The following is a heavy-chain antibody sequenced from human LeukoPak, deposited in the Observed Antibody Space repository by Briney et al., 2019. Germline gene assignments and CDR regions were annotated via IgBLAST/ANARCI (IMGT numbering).Heavy chain of an antibody. J-gene: IGHJ4*02. Sequence: SETLSLTCTVSGGSISSGSDYWSWIRQPAGKGLEWIGRIYFRGSTNYNPSLKSRVTISVDTSKNQFSLKLSSVTAADTAVYYCARDIAAAGGFDYWGQGTLVTVSS. CDR1: GGSISSGSDY. CDR3: ARDIAAAGGFDY. D-gene: IGHD6-13*01. CDR2: IYFRGST. V-gene: IGHV4-61*10.